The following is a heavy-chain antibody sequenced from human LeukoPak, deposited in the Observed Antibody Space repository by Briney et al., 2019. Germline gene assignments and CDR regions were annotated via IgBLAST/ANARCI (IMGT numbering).Heavy chain of an antibody. CDR3: ARAGYNALNAFDI. Sequence: GGSLRLSCAASGFTVSGNYMNWVRQAPGKGLEWVSLIYSGVGTYYADSVKGRFTISRDNSKNTLYLQMNSLRAEDTAVYYCARAGYNALNAFDIWGQGTMVTVSS. D-gene: IGHD5-24*01. CDR1: GFTVSGNY. J-gene: IGHJ3*02. V-gene: IGHV3-53*01. CDR2: IYSGVGT.